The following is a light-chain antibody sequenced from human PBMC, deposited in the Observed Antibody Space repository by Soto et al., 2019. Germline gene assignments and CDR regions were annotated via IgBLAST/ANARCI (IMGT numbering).Light chain of an antibody. Sequence: QAVVTQEPSLTVSPGGTVTLTCASSTGDVTSGHFPYWFQQRPGQAPRTLIYDTSNKHSWTPARFSGSLLGGKAALTLSGAQPEDEAEYYCLLSFRGPKVFGGGTKLTVL. CDR1: TGDVTSGHF. V-gene: IGLV7-46*01. J-gene: IGLJ2*01. CDR3: LLSFRGPKV. CDR2: DTS.